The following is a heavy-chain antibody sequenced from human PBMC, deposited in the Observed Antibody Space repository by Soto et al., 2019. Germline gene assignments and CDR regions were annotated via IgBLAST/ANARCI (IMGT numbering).Heavy chain of an antibody. CDR3: ARVSHDYGDYGYFDY. V-gene: IGHV4-31*03. D-gene: IGHD4-17*01. CDR1: GGSISSGGYY. J-gene: IGHJ4*02. CDR2: IYYSGST. Sequence: SETLSLTCTVSGGSISSGGYYWSWIRQHPGKGLEWIGYIYYSGSTYYNPSLKSRVTISADTSKNQFSLKLSSVTAADTAVYYCARVSHDYGDYGYFDYWGQGTLVTVSS.